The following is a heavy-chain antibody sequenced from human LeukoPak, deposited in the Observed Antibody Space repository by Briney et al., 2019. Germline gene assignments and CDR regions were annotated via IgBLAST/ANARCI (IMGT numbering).Heavy chain of an antibody. V-gene: IGHV3-74*01. D-gene: IGHD4-17*01. CDR1: GFTFSTYW. CDR2: FNSDGRST. Sequence: GGSLRLSCAASGFTFSTYWMHWVRQVPGKGLVWVSRFNSDGRSTYYADSVKGRFTISRDNAKDTLYLQMNSLRAEDTAVYYCARGRYYLDSWGQGTLVTVSS. CDR3: ARGRYYLDS. J-gene: IGHJ4*02.